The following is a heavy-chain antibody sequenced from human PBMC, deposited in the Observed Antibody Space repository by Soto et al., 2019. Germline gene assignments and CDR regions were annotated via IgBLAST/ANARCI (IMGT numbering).Heavy chain of an antibody. J-gene: IGHJ6*02. D-gene: IGHD4-17*01. Sequence: SETLSLTCTVSGGSISPYYWSWIRQPPGKGLEWIGFIYYSGRTSYNPSLKSRVTISVDTSKNQFSLNLSSVTAADTAVYYCARDLRFQGHDYADYLVYGMDVWCQATTVTVSS. CDR3: ARDLRFQGHDYADYLVYGMDV. CDR2: IYYSGRT. CDR1: GGSISPYY. V-gene: IGHV4-59*01.